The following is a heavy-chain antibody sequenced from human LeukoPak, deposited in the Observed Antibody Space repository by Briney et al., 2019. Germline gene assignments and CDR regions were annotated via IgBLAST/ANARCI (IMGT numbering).Heavy chain of an antibody. D-gene: IGHD3-3*01. J-gene: IGHJ6*02. CDR2: ISGSGGST. Sequence: GGSLRLSCAASGFTFSSYAMSWVRQAPAKGLEWVSAISGSGGSTYYADSVKGRFTISRDNSKNTLYLQMNSLRAEDTAVYYCAKDRYDFWSGYYTLYYYYYGMDVWGQGTTVTVSS. V-gene: IGHV3-23*01. CDR1: GFTFSSYA. CDR3: AKDRYDFWSGYYTLYYYYYGMDV.